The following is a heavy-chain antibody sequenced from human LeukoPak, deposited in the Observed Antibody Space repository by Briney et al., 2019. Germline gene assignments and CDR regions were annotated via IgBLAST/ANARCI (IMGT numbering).Heavy chain of an antibody. CDR2: ISGSGGST. V-gene: IGHV3-23*01. CDR1: GFTFSSYA. CDR3: AKVPAVAVAVFWFDP. J-gene: IGHJ5*02. Sequence: GGSLRLSCAASGFTFSSYAMSWVRQAPGKGLEWVSAISGSGGSTYYADSVKGRFTISRDNSKNTLYLQMNSLRAEDTAVYYCAKVPAVAVAVFWFDPWGLGTLVTVSS. D-gene: IGHD6-19*01.